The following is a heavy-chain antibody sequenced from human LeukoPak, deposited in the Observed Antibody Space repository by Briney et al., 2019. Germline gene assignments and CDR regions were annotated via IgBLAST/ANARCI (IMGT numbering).Heavy chain of an antibody. Sequence: WIRQPPGKGLEWXGEINHSGSTNYNPSLKSRVTISVDTSKNQFSLKLSSVTAADTAVYYCARGGGYCSSTSCYGAYAVFYNWFDPWGQGTLVTVSS. V-gene: IGHV4-34*01. D-gene: IGHD2-2*01. J-gene: IGHJ5*02. CDR3: ARGGGYCSSTSCYGAYAVFYNWFDP. CDR2: INHSGST.